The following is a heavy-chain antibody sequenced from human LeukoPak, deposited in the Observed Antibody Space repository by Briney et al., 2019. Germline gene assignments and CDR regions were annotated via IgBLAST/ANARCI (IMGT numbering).Heavy chain of an antibody. Sequence: GASVKVSCKASGYTFTGYYMHWVRQAPGQGLEWLGWINPKSGDTKYAQKFQGRVTMTRDTSISTAYMELSRLRSDDTAVYYCARDPSWEPFDYWGQGTLVTISS. V-gene: IGHV1-2*02. J-gene: IGHJ4*02. D-gene: IGHD1-26*01. CDR3: ARDPSWEPFDY. CDR2: INPKSGDT. CDR1: GYTFTGYY.